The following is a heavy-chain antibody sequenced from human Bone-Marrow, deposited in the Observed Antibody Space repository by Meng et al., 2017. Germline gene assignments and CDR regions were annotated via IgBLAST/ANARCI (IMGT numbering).Heavy chain of an antibody. CDR3: TTDLGLLGLDY. J-gene: IGHJ4*02. CDR1: GFTFSNAW. V-gene: IGHV3-15*01. CDR2: IKSKTDGGTT. D-gene: IGHD3-16*01. Sequence: ESLKISCAASGFTFSNAWMSWVRPAPGKGLEWVGRIKSKTDGGTTDYAAPVKGRFTISRDDSKNTLYLQMNSLKTEDTAVYYCTTDLGLLGLDYWGQGTLVTVSS.